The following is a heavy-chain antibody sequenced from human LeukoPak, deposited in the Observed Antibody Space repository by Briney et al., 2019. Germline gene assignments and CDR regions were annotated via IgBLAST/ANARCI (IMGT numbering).Heavy chain of an antibody. CDR3: ARDYHGSGNYYYYYMDV. J-gene: IGHJ6*03. V-gene: IGHV1-2*02. CDR1: GYTFTSYG. D-gene: IGHD3-10*01. CDR2: INPNSGGT. Sequence: GASVKVSCKASGYTFTSYGISWVRQAPGQGLEWMGWINPNSGGTNYAQKFQGRVTMTRDTSISTAYMELSRLRSDDTAVYYCARDYHGSGNYYYYYMDVWGKGTTVTISS.